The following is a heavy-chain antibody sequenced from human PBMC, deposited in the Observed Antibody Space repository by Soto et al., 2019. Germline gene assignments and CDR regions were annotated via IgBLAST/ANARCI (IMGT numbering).Heavy chain of an antibody. CDR3: AGAVPAWFDP. CDR2: INSGGDNT. CDR1: GFTFSSYA. D-gene: IGHD1-26*01. Sequence: GGSLRLSCTASGFTFSSYAMSWVRQAPGKGLEWVSGINSGGDNTYYADSVKGRFSISRDSSKNTVFLQMNSLRAEDTALFSFAGAVPAWFDPSGQGALVTVSS. J-gene: IGHJ5*02. V-gene: IGHV3-23*01.